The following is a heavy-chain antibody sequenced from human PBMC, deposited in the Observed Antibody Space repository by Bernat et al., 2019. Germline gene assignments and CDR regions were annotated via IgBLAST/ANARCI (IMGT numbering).Heavy chain of an antibody. CDR2: ISYEGSNK. CDR3: ARERLSRYFDWSDAFDI. J-gene: IGHJ3*02. CDR1: GFTFSSYA. D-gene: IGHD3-9*01. Sequence: QVQLVESGGGVVQPGRSLRLSCAASGFTFSSYAMHWVRQAPGKGLEWVAVISYEGSNKYYADSVKGRFTISRDNSKNTLYLQMNSLRADDTAVYYCARERLSRYFDWSDAFDIWGRGTMVTISS. V-gene: IGHV3-30-3*01.